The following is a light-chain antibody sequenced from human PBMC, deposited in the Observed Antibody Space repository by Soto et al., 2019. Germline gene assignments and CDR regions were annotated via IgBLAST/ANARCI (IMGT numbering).Light chain of an antibody. Sequence: DIVMTQSPDSLAVSLGERATINCKSSQSVLYSSNNKNYLAWYQQKAGQPLKLLIYWASTRESWVPDRFSGSGSGTDFTLTISSLQAEDVAVYYCQQYYSTPDTFGQGTKLEIK. CDR1: QSVLYSSNNKNY. J-gene: IGKJ2*01. CDR3: QQYYSTPDT. V-gene: IGKV4-1*01. CDR2: WAS.